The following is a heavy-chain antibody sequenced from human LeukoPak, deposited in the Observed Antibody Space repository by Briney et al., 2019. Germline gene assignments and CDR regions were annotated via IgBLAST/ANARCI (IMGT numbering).Heavy chain of an antibody. J-gene: IGHJ4*02. Sequence: SKTLSLTCAISGDSVSNNNVAWNWIRQSRSRGLEWLGRTYYKSKWYYDYGVSVKSRITINPDTSKNQFSLHMNSVTPDDTAVYFCTRDPGWLDFDCWGQGTLVTVSS. V-gene: IGHV6-1*01. CDR2: TYYKSKWYY. D-gene: IGHD6-19*01. CDR3: TRDPGWLDFDC. CDR1: GDSVSNNNVA.